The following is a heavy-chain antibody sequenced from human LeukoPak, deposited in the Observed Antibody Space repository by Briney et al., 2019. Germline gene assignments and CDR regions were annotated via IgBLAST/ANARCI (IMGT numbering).Heavy chain of an antibody. V-gene: IGHV3-23*01. CDR1: GFTFSDYY. D-gene: IGHD3-3*01. CDR2: ISGSGGST. Sequence: QTGGSLRLSCAASGFTFSDYYMSWVRQAPGKGLEWVSGISGSGGSTDYADSVKGRFTISRDNSKNTLYLQMNSLRAEDTAVFYCAKDLGGVISIFGVLDLWGQGTIVTVSS. CDR3: AKDLGGVISIFGVLDL. J-gene: IGHJ3*01.